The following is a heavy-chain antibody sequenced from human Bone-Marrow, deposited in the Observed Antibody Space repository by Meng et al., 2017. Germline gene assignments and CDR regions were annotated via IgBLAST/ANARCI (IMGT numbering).Heavy chain of an antibody. V-gene: IGHV4-59*01. J-gene: IGHJ1*01. D-gene: IGHD2-21*02. CDR1: GVSISSYY. CDR2: IYNSGST. Sequence: SETLSLTCTVSGVSISSYYWSWIRQPPGVGLELIGSIYNSGSTNYNPYLKSRVTISVDTSKNQFSLNLSSVTAADTAVYSCARGSILWWRLLSPLGVQHWGQGTLVTVSS. CDR3: ARGSILWWRLLSPLGVQH.